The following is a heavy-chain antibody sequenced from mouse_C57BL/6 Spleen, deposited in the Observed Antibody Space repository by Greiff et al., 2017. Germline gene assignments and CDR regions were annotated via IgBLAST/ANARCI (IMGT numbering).Heavy chain of an antibody. D-gene: IGHD2-5*01. Sequence: VQLQQPGAELVKPGASVKLSCKASGYTFTSYWMHWVKQRPGQGLEWIGMIHPNSGSTNYNEKFKSKATLTVDKSSSTAYMQLSSLTSEDSSVYYCARSSNYEGYFDYWGQGTTLTVSS. V-gene: IGHV1-64*01. CDR3: ARSSNYEGYFDY. CDR2: IHPNSGST. J-gene: IGHJ2*01. CDR1: GYTFTSYW.